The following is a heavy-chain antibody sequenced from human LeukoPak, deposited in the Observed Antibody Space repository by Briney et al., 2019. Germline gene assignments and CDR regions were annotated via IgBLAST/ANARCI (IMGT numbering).Heavy chain of an antibody. CDR3: ARGPATAATRYFDL. J-gene: IGHJ2*01. CDR1: GGSISSYY. V-gene: IGHV4-59*01. Sequence: SETLSLTCTVSGGSISSYYWSWIRQPPGKELEWIGYIYYSGSTNNNPSLKSRVTISLDTSKNQFSLKLSSVTAADTAVYYCARGPATAATRYFDLWGRGTLVTVSS. CDR2: IYYSGST. D-gene: IGHD2-15*01.